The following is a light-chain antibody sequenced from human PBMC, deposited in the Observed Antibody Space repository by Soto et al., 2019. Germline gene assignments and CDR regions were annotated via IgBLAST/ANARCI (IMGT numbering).Light chain of an antibody. CDR1: QGISNY. Sequence: DIQMTQSPSSLSASVGDRVTITCRASQGISNYLAWYQQKPGKVPKLLIYAASTLQSGLPSRFSGSGSGTAFTLTISSLQPEDVATDYCQKYNSAPLTFTPGTKVYIK. J-gene: IGKJ3*01. CDR2: AAS. CDR3: QKYNSAPLT. V-gene: IGKV1-27*01.